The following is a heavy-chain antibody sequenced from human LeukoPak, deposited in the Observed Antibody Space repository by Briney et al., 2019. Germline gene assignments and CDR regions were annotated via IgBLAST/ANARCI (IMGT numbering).Heavy chain of an antibody. D-gene: IGHD3-3*01. V-gene: IGHV3-23*01. Sequence: GGSLRLSCAASGFTFSSYAMSWVRQAPGKGLEWVSAISGSGGSTYYADSVKGRFTISRDNAKNSLYLQMNSLRAEDTAVYYCARDYDFWSGHLGYWGQGTLVTVSS. CDR3: ARDYDFWSGHLGY. J-gene: IGHJ4*02. CDR1: GFTFSSYA. CDR2: ISGSGGST.